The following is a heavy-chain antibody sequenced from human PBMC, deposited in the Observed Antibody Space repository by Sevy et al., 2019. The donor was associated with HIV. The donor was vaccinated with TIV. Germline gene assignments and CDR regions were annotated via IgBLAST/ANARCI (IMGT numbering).Heavy chain of an antibody. J-gene: IGHJ6*02. D-gene: IGHD2-8*02. CDR3: STDPIIVLLVTDGMDV. CDR1: GFTFSSYW. CDR2: IKSKADGGTT. V-gene: IGHV3-15*01. Sequence: GGSLRLSCAASGFTFSSYWMSWVRQAPGKGLEWVGRIKSKADGGTTEYAAAVKGRFTISRDDSKNTLYLQMNSLKTEDTAIYYCSTDPIIVLLVTDGMDVWGQGTTVTVSS.